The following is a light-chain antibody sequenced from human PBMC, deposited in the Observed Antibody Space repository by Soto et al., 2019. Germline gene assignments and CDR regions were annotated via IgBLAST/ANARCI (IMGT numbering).Light chain of an antibody. Sequence: EIALTQSPDTLSLSPGERATLSCRASQSVSNNYLAWYQQKPGQAPRILIYAASTRAIDIPDRFSGSGSGTDFTLTISRLEPEDFAVYYCQQYGYLGTFGQGTKVDIK. V-gene: IGKV3-20*01. J-gene: IGKJ1*01. CDR3: QQYGYLGT. CDR2: AAS. CDR1: QSVSNNY.